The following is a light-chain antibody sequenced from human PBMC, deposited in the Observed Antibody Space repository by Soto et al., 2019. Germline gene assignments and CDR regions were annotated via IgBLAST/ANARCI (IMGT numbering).Light chain of an antibody. J-gene: IGLJ2*01. CDR3: SSYAGSNNWGV. V-gene: IGLV2-8*01. Sequence: QSALTQPPSASGSPGQSVTISCTGTSSDVGAYNYVSWYQQHPGKAPKLMIYEVSKRPSGVPDRFSGSKSGNTASLTVSGLQAEDEADYYCSSYAGSNNWGVFGGGTKLTVL. CDR2: EVS. CDR1: SSDVGAYNY.